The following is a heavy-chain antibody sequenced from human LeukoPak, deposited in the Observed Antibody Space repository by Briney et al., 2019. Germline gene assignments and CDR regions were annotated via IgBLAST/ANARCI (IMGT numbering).Heavy chain of an antibody. CDR2: SDPEDGER. J-gene: IGHJ4*02. D-gene: IGHD5-18*01. Sequence: ASLKVSCKVSGKTLSDLSIHWLRQTPGKGLEWLGGSDPEDGERIYAQMFQGRVTMTEDTSIDTAYMELSSLRSEDTAVYYCVTGFTTMAVDYFDYWGQGTLVTVSP. V-gene: IGHV1-24*01. CDR3: VTGFTTMAVDYFDY. CDR1: GKTLSDLS.